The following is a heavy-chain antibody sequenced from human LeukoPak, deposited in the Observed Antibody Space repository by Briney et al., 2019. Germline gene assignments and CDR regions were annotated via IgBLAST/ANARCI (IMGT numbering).Heavy chain of an antibody. V-gene: IGHV3-30*04. D-gene: IGHD3-10*01. Sequence: GRSLRLSCAASGFTFSSYAMHWVRQAPGKGLEWVAVISYDGSNKYYADSVKGRFTISRDNSKNTLYLQMNSLRAVDTAVYYCARDYGSGSLYYYGMGVWGQGTTVTVSS. CDR3: ARDYGSGSLYYYGMGV. J-gene: IGHJ6*02. CDR1: GFTFSSYA. CDR2: ISYDGSNK.